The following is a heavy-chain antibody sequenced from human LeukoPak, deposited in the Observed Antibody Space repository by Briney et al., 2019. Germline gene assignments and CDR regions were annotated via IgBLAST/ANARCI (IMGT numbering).Heavy chain of an antibody. V-gene: IGHV1-8*03. CDR1: GYTFTSYD. CDR2: MNPNSGNT. D-gene: IGHD6-25*01. J-gene: IGHJ4*02. CDR3: ARVGITAATADY. Sequence: ASVKVSCKASGYTFTSYDINWVRQATGQGLEWMGWMNPNSGNTGYAQKFQGRVTITRNTSISTAYMELNSLRSEGTAVYFCARVGITAATADYWGQGTLVTVSS.